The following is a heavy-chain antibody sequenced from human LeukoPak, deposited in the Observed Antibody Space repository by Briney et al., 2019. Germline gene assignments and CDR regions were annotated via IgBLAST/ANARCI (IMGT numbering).Heavy chain of an antibody. CDR1: GFTFSSYA. J-gene: IGHJ4*02. V-gene: IGHV3-23*01. Sequence: GGSLRLSCAASGFTFSSYAMSWVRQAPGKGLEWVSAISGSGDNTYYADSVKGRFTVSRDNSKNTLYVQMKSLRAEDTAVYCCAKDFVVVPGNVNYFDYWGQGTLVTVSS. D-gene: IGHD2-21*02. CDR2: ISGSGDNT. CDR3: AKDFVVVPGNVNYFDY.